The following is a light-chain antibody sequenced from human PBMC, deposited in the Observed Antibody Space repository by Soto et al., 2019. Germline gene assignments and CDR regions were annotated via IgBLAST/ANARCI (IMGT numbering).Light chain of an antibody. CDR3: QQYNNWSSLT. CDR1: QRVSSN. V-gene: IGKV3-15*01. Sequence: EIVMTQSPATLSVSPGERATLSCSASQRVSSNLAWYQQKPGQAPRLLIYGASTRATGIPARFSGSGSGTEFTLTISSLQSEDFAVYYCQQYNNWSSLTFGGGTKVEIK. CDR2: GAS. J-gene: IGKJ4*01.